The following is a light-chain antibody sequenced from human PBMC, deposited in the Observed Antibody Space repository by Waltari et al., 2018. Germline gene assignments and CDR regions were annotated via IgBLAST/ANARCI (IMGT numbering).Light chain of an antibody. CDR3: QVWDNTIDHVL. V-gene: IGLV3-21*02. CDR2: DDS. Sequence: SYVLTQPPSVSVAPGQTATITCGGNNIGDRSVHWYQQRPGLSPVLVAYDDSARPSGISERNSDSTSPNTATLTISGVEGGDEADYYCQVWDNTIDHVLFGGGTKLTVL. CDR1: NIGDRS. J-gene: IGLJ2*01.